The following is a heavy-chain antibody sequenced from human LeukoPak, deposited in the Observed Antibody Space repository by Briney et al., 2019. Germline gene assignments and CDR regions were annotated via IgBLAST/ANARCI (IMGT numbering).Heavy chain of an antibody. CDR1: GFTFSNYM. CDR2: IKSDGITI. J-gene: IGHJ4*02. D-gene: IGHD1-20*01. CDR3: LRDLNWSLDQ. V-gene: IGHV3-74*01. Sequence: QPGGSLRLSCAASGFTFSNYMMHWVRQAPGKGLVWVSRIKSDGITITYADSVKGRFTIPRDNAKNTLYLQMNSLRAEDTAVYYCLRDLNWSLDQWGQGTLVTVSS.